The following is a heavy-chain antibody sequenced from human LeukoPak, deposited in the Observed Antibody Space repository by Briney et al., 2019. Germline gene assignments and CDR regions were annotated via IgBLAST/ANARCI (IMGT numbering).Heavy chain of an antibody. Sequence: SETLSLTCTVSGGSISSYYWSWIRQPPGKGLEWIGYIYYSGSTNCNPSLKSRVTISVDTSKNQFSLKLSSVTAADTAVYYCARVRWVGYTSTYFDYWGQGTLVTVSS. CDR1: GGSISSYY. J-gene: IGHJ4*02. CDR2: IYYSGST. CDR3: ARVRWVGYTSTYFDY. D-gene: IGHD2-8*02. V-gene: IGHV4-59*01.